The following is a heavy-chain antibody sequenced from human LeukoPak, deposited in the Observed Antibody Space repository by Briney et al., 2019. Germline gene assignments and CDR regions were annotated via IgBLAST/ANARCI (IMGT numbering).Heavy chain of an antibody. Sequence: ASVKVSCKASGYTFTSYDINWVRQATGQGLEWMGWINPNSGGTNYAQKFQGRVTMTRDTSISTAYMELSRLRSDDTAVYYCARNVNYDFWSGYSSYWGQGTLVTVSS. CDR2: INPNSGGT. J-gene: IGHJ4*02. D-gene: IGHD3-3*01. CDR3: ARNVNYDFWSGYSSY. CDR1: GYTFTSYD. V-gene: IGHV1-2*02.